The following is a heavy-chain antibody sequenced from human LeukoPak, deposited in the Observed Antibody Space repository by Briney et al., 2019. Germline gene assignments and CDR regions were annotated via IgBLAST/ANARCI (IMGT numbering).Heavy chain of an antibody. D-gene: IGHD4-17*01. CDR1: GFTFSSYW. J-gene: IGHJ4*02. Sequence: GGSLRLSCAASGFTFSSYWMSWVRQAPGKGLEWVSIISSGSSAIFSADALKGRFTISRDDAKNLLYLDMNSLRAEDTAVYYCARGHTAVTRHFDFWGQGTLVTVSS. CDR3: ARGHTAVTRHFDF. CDR2: ISSGSSAI. V-gene: IGHV3-21*01.